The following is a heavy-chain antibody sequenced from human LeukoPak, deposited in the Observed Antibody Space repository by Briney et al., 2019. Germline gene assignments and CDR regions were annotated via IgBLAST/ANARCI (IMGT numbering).Heavy chain of an antibody. D-gene: IGHD3-10*01. J-gene: IGHJ4*02. V-gene: IGHV1-2*02. CDR3: ASEPHYYGSGSPSDY. CDR1: GYTFTGYY. Sequence: ASVKVSRKASGYTFTGYYMHWVRQAPGQGLEWMGWINPNSGGTNYAQKFQGRVTMTRDTSISTAYMELSRLRSDDTAVYYCASEPHYYGSGSPSDYWGQGTLVTVSS. CDR2: INPNSGGT.